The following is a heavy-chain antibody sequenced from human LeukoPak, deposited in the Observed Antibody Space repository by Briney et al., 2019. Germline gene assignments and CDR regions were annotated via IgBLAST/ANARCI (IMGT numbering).Heavy chain of an antibody. CDR1: GFTFSSYS. Sequence: GGSLRLSCSASGFTFSSYSMNWVRQAPGKGLEYFSSISSSSSYIYYADSVKGRFTISRDNAKNSLYLQMNSLRAEDTAVYYCARARPTVTHGDYWGQGTLVTVSS. D-gene: IGHD4-17*01. CDR2: ISSSSSYI. J-gene: IGHJ4*02. V-gene: IGHV3-21*01. CDR3: ARARPTVTHGDY.